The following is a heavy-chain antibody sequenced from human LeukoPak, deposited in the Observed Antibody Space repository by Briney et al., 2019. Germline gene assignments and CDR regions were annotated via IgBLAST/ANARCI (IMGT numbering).Heavy chain of an antibody. CDR1: GFTFSSYA. D-gene: IGHD3-9*01. CDR2: IKQDGSEK. V-gene: IGHV3-7*01. Sequence: GGSLRLSCAASGFTFSSYAMSWVRQAPGKGLEWVANIKQDGSEKYYVDSVKGRFTISRDNAKDSLYLQMNSLRAEDTAVYYCARDGYFDWLAYYYYYYMDVWGKGTTVTVSS. J-gene: IGHJ6*03. CDR3: ARDGYFDWLAYYYYYYMDV.